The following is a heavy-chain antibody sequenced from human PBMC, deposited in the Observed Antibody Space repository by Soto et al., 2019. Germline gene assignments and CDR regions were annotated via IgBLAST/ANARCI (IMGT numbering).Heavy chain of an antibody. Sequence: PSETLSLTCTFSGGSVTGGSYYWSWIRQPPGKGLEWIGYIYYSGSTNYNPSLKSRLTISVDTSKNQFSLKLSSVTAADTAVYYCARDLADIVVVPAALGAFDIWVQGTMVTVSS. J-gene: IGHJ3*02. CDR1: GGSVTGGSYY. D-gene: IGHD2-2*01. CDR3: ARDLADIVVVPAALGAFDI. CDR2: IYYSGST. V-gene: IGHV4-61*01.